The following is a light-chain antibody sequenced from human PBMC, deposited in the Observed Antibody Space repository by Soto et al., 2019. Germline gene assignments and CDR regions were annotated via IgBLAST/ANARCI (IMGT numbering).Light chain of an antibody. J-gene: IGKJ4*01. CDR2: GAS. Sequence: EIVMTQSPATLSVSPGERATLSCRASQSVSSNLAWYQQKPGQAPRLLIHGASTRATGIAARFSGSGSGTEFTLTISSLQSEDSAVYYCQQYKNWPPLTFGGGTKVEIK. CDR3: QQYKNWPPLT. CDR1: QSVSSN. V-gene: IGKV3-15*01.